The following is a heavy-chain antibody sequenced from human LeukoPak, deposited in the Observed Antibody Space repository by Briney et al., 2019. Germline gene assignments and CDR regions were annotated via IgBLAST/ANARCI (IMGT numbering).Heavy chain of an antibody. D-gene: IGHD6-19*01. CDR2: ISYDGSNK. J-gene: IGHJ4*02. Sequence: GGSLRLSCAASGFTFSSYATHWVRQAPGKGLEWVAVISYDGSNKYYADSVKGRFTISRDNSKNTLYLQMNSLRAEDTAAYYCARVYSSGWYPDYFDYWGQGTLVTVSS. CDR3: ARVYSSGWYPDYFDY. V-gene: IGHV3-30-3*01. CDR1: GFTFSSYA.